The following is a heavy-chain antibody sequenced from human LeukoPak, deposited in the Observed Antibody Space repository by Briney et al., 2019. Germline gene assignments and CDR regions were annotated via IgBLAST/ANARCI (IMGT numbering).Heavy chain of an antibody. V-gene: IGHV3-48*03. CDR1: GFTFSSYE. CDR3: ARDGYGSGSYYPYYCYGMDV. CDR2: ISSSGSTI. Sequence: GGSLRLSCAASGFTFSSYEMNWVRQAPGKGLEWVSYISSSGSTIYYADSVKGRFTISRDNAKNSLYLQMNSLRAEDTAVYYCARDGYGSGSYYPYYCYGMDVWGQGTTVTVSS. D-gene: IGHD3-10*01. J-gene: IGHJ6*02.